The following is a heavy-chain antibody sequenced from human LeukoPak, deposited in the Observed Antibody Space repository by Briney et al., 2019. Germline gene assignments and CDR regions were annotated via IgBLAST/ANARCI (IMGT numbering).Heavy chain of an antibody. V-gene: IGHV2-70*11. D-gene: IGHD3/OR15-3a*01. Sequence: SGPALVKPTQTLTLTCTFSGFSLTTTGMCVSWIRQPPGKALEWLARIDWDDDKYYSTSLKTRVTISKDTSKNQVVLTKTNMDPVDTATYYCARRRTGDYFDYWGQGTLVTVSS. J-gene: IGHJ4*02. CDR3: ARRRTGDYFDY. CDR2: IDWDDDK. CDR1: GFSLTTTGMC.